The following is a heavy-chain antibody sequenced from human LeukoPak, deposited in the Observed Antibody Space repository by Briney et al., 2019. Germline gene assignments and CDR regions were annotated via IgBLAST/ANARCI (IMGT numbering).Heavy chain of an antibody. D-gene: IGHD2-15*01. V-gene: IGHV1-18*01. CDR1: GYTFTNDG. Sequence: GASVKVSCKASGYTFTNDGVSWVRQAPGRGLEWVGWISNYNGLTHSAPRFQGRVTVTTDTFTSTAYMELRSLTSDDTAVYFCVRDERAVTAGGKYSFDYWGQGTLVTVSS. J-gene: IGHJ4*02. CDR3: VRDERAVTAGGKYSFDY. CDR2: ISNYNGLT.